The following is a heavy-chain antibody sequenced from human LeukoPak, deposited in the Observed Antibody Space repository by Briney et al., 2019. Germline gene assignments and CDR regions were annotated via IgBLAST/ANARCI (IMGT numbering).Heavy chain of an antibody. V-gene: IGHV4-34*01. J-gene: IGHJ4*02. CDR3: ARRLGILTGYSYYLDY. CDR1: GGSFSGYY. CDR2: INHSGST. D-gene: IGHD3-9*01. Sequence: PSETLSLTCAVYGGSFSGYYWSWIRQPPGKGLEWIGEINHSGSTNYNPSLKSRVTISVDTSKNQFSLKLSSVTAADTAVYYCARRLGILTGYSYYLDYWGQGTLVTVSS.